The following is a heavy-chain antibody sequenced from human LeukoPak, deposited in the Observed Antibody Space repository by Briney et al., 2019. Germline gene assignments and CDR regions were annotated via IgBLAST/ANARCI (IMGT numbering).Heavy chain of an antibody. CDR1: GFTVSSNY. D-gene: IGHD3-3*01. V-gene: IGHV3-53*01. CDR3: ARDSLTIFGVGTFDY. J-gene: IGHJ4*02. CDR2: IYSGGST. Sequence: GGSLRLSCAASGFTVSSNYMSWVRQAPGKGLEWVSVIYSGGSTYYADSVKGRFTISRDNSKNTLYLQMNSLRAEDTAVYYCARDSLTIFGVGTFDYWGQGTLVTVSS.